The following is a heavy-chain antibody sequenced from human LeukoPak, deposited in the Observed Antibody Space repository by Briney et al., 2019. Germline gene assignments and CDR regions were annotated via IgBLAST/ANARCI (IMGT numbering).Heavy chain of an antibody. CDR3: ARDERCDSSGYPFDY. V-gene: IGHV4-34*01. J-gene: IGHJ4*02. Sequence: SETLSLTCAVYGGSFSGYYWSWIRQPPGKGLQWIGEINHSRSTNYNPSLKSRVTISVDTSKNQFSLKLSSVTAADTAVYYCARDERCDSSGYPFDYWGQGTLVTVSS. D-gene: IGHD3-22*01. CDR2: INHSRST. CDR1: GGSFSGYY.